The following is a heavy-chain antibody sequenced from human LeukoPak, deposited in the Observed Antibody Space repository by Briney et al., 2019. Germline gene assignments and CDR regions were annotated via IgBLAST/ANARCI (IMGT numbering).Heavy chain of an antibody. D-gene: IGHD6-13*01. V-gene: IGHV3-48*03. Sequence: HTGGSLRLSCAASGFTFSSYEMNWVRQAPGKGLEWVSYISSSGRTIYYADSVKGRFTISRDNAKNSLYLQMNSLRAEDTAVYYCARDSSSWPYYFDYWGQGTLVTVSS. CDR3: ARDSSSWPYYFDY. CDR2: ISSSGRTI. CDR1: GFTFSSYE. J-gene: IGHJ4*02.